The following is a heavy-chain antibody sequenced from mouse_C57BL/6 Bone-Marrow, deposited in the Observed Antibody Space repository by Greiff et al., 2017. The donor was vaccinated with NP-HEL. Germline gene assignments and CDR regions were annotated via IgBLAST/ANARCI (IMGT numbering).Heavy chain of an antibody. CDR2: ISSGGSYT. J-gene: IGHJ2*01. CDR1: GFTFSSYG. V-gene: IGHV5-6*02. CDR3: ARYPYFDY. Sequence: DVMLVESGGDLVKPGGSLKLSCAASGFTFSSYGMSWVRQTPDKRLEWVATISSGGSYTYYPDSVKGRFTISRDNAKNTLYLQMSSLKSEDTAMYYCARYPYFDYWGQGTTLTVSS.